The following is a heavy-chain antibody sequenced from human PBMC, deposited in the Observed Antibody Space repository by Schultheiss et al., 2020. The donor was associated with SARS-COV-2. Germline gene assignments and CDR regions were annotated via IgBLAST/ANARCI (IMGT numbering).Heavy chain of an antibody. Sequence: GGSLRLSCTASGFTISRYWMHWVRQAPGKGLVWVSRINSDGSSTSYADSVKGRFTISRDNAKNTLYLQMNSLRAEDTAVYYCTTEKVLTTGPGYYYYYGMDVWGQGTTVTVSS. J-gene: IGHJ6*02. D-gene: IGHD4-11*01. CDR1: GFTISRYW. CDR2: INSDGSST. V-gene: IGHV3-74*01. CDR3: TTEKVLTTGPGYYYYYGMDV.